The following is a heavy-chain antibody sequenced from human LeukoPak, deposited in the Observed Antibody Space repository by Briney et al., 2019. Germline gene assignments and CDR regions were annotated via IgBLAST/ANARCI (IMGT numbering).Heavy chain of an antibody. V-gene: IGHV3-48*04. J-gene: IGHJ4*02. Sequence: GGSLRLSCAASGFVFSSNSTIWVRQAPGKGLEWVSYISSSSSTIYYADSVKGRFTISRDNAKNSPYLQMNSLRAEDTAVYYCATSGYSNIDYWGQGTLVTVSS. CDR1: GFVFSSNS. CDR2: ISSSSSTI. CDR3: ATSGYSNIDY. D-gene: IGHD4-11*01.